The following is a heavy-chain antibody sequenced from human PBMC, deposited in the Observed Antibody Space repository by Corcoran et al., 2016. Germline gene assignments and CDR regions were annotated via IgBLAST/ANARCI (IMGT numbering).Heavy chain of an antibody. CDR2: IDPSDSYT. CDR1: GYSFTSYW. J-gene: IGHJ4*02. V-gene: IGHV5-10-1*03. D-gene: IGHD6-13*01. Sequence: EVQLVQSGAEVKKPGESLRISCKGSGYSFTSYWISWVRQMPGKGLEWMGRIDPSDSYTNYSPSFQGHVTISADKSISTAYLQWSSLKASDTAMYYCARSYRSSSWYRKKGKGRFDYWGQGTLVTVSS. CDR3: ARSYRSSSWYRKKGKGRFDY.